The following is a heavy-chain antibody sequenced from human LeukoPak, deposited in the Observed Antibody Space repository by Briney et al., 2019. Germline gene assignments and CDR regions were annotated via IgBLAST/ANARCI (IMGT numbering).Heavy chain of an antibody. V-gene: IGHV4-34*01. CDR3: ARLSGYAGSYMDV. CDR1: GGSLSGNY. CDR2: IDHTGRT. J-gene: IGHJ6*03. Sequence: SETLSLTCGVSGGSLSGNYWNWIRQPPGKSLEWIGEIDHTGRTNYNPSLKSRVTMSVDTAKNQFSLRLNSVTAADTAVYYCARLSGYAGSYMDVWGKGTTVTVSS. D-gene: IGHD5-12*01.